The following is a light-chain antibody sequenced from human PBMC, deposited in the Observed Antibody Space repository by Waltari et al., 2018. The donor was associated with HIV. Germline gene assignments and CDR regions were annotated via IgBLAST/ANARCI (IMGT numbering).Light chain of an antibody. CDR1: QSVTKY. J-gene: IGKJ1*01. V-gene: IGKV1-5*03. CDR3: QQYNSYPWT. CDR2: RAS. Sequence: DIQMAQSPSTLYASLGDRVTITCRASQSVTKYLAWYQQKPGKAPSLLIYRASTLETGVPSRFSGSGSGTEFTLIISSLQPDDFATYYCQQYNSYPWTFGQGTRVEIK.